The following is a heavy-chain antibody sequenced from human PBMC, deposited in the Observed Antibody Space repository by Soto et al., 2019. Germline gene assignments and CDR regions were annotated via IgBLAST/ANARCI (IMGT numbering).Heavy chain of an antibody. CDR1: GFTFSRYV. Sequence: GSLRLSCAGSGFTFSRYVMSWVRQAPGKGLEWVSAISGSGGSTYFADSVKGRFTISRDNSMNTLYLQMNRLRAEDTAVYYCAKVSGDQLLSTFDYWGQGTLVTVSS. D-gene: IGHD2-2*01. CDR3: AKVSGDQLLSTFDY. V-gene: IGHV3-23*01. CDR2: ISGSGGST. J-gene: IGHJ4*02.